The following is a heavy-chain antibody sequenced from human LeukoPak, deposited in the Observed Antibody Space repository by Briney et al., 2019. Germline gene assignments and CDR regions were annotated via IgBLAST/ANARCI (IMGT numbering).Heavy chain of an antibody. J-gene: IGHJ6*04. CDR3: AKDIPVGYCSGGSCPEYYHGMDV. Sequence: PGRSLRLSCAASGFTFSSYGMHWVRQAPGKGLEWVAVISYDGSNKYYADSVKGRFTISRDNSKNTLYLQMNSLRAEDTAVYYCAKDIPVGYCSGGSCPEYYHGMDVWGKGTTVTVSS. CDR1: GFTFSSYG. CDR2: ISYDGSNK. V-gene: IGHV3-30*18. D-gene: IGHD2-15*01.